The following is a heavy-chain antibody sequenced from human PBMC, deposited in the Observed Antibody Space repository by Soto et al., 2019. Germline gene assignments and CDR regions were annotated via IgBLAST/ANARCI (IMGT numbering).Heavy chain of an antibody. CDR1: GFTFSSYA. CDR3: AKDSYSSGWLMIMGTTRSEYYYGMDV. V-gene: IGHV3-23*01. J-gene: IGHJ6*02. CDR2: ISGSVGST. D-gene: IGHD6-19*01. Sequence: GGSLRLSCAAFGFTFSSYAMSRVRQAPGQGLQRVSAISGSVGSTSYADSVKRRFTISRENSKKTLYLQMNSVRAEETAVYYCAKDSYSSGWLMIMGTTRSEYYYGMDVWGQGTTVTVSS.